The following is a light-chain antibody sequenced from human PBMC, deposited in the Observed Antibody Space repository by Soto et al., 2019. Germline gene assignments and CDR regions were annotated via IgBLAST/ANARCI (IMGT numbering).Light chain of an antibody. CDR3: QQYGTSHIT. CDR1: QSLLDSDDGNTY. CDR2: AAS. J-gene: IGKJ5*01. Sequence: DIVMTQTPLSLPVTPGEPASISCRSSQSLLDSDDGNTYLDWYQQKPGKAPKLLIYAASSLQSGVPSRFSGIVSETDFTLTISRLEPEDFAVYYCQQYGTSHITFGQGTQLEIK. V-gene: IGKV2-40*01.